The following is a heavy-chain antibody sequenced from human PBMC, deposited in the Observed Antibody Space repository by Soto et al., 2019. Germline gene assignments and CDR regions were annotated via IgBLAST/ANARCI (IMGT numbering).Heavy chain of an antibody. CDR2: IGGGTSST. CDR1: GFTFSSYA. J-gene: IGHJ4*02. D-gene: IGHD6-13*01. V-gene: IGHV3-23*01. Sequence: EVQLLESGGGLVQPGGSLRLSCAASGFTFSSYAMSWVRQAPGKGLEWVSAIGGGTSSTYYADSVKGRFTISRDNSKNTLYLQMNSLRAEDTAVYYCAKERWAAAGTPTLDYWGQGTLVTVSS. CDR3: AKERWAAAGTPTLDY.